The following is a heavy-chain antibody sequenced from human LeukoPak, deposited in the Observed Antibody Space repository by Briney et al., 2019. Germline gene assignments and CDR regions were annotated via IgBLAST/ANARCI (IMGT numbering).Heavy chain of an antibody. CDR1: GYTFTDYY. V-gene: IGHV1-2*02. D-gene: IGHD3-10*01. Sequence: GASVKVSCKASGYTFTDYYMHWVRQAPGQGLEWVGWINPNSGGTTYAQKFQGRVTTTRDTSISTAYMELSRLRSDDTAVYYCASDFLRGYYYYYMDAWGKGTTVTVSS. CDR2: INPNSGGT. J-gene: IGHJ6*03. CDR3: ASDFLRGYYYYYMDA.